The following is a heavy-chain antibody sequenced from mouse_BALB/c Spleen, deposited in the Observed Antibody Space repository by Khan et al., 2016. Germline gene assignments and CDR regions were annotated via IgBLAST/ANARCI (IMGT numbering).Heavy chain of an antibody. Sequence: QIQLVQSGPELKKPGETVKISCKASGYNFKDYSMHWVKQAPGKGLKWMGWINTETGEPTYADDFMGRFAFSLEPSASTSYLQINNLKNDDTAKYFCAKFTDVATPFDYWGQGTTLTVSS. CDR1: GYNFKDYS. J-gene: IGHJ2*01. V-gene: IGHV9-2-1*01. D-gene: IGHD1-1*01. CDR2: INTETGEP. CDR3: AKFTDVATPFDY.